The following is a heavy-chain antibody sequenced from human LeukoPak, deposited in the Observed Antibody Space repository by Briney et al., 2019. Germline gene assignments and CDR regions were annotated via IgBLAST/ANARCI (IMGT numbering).Heavy chain of an antibody. J-gene: IGHJ6*03. CDR2: MNPNSGNT. Sequence: APVKVSCKASGYTFTSYDINWVRQATGQGLEWMGWMNPNSGNTGYAQKFQGRVTITRNTSISTAYMELSSLRSEDTAVYYCARGRTTDSYYYYYYMDVWGKGTTVTVSS. V-gene: IGHV1-8*03. D-gene: IGHD1-7*01. CDR3: ARGRTTDSYYYYYYMDV. CDR1: GYTFTSYD.